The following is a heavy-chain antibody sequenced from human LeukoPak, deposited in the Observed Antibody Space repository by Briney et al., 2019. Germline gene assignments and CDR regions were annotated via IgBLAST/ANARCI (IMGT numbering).Heavy chain of an antibody. CDR1: GGSISSYY. CDR3: ASSDIVVVPAARGWYYFDY. Sequence: SETLSLTCTVSGGSISSYYWSWIRQPPGKGLEWIGYIYHSGSTYYNPSLKSRVTISVDRSKNQFSLKLSSVTAADTAVYYCASSDIVVVPAARGWYYFDYWGQGTLVTVSS. V-gene: IGHV4-59*12. CDR2: IYHSGST. D-gene: IGHD2-2*01. J-gene: IGHJ4*02.